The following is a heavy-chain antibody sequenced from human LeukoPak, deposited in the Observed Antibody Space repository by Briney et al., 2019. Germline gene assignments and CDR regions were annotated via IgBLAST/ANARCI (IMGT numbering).Heavy chain of an antibody. CDR1: GFTFSGSA. D-gene: IGHD3-9*01. V-gene: IGHV3-73*01. J-gene: IGHJ4*02. Sequence: GGSLRLSCAASGFTFSGSAMHWVRQASGKGLEWVGRIRSKANSYATAYAASVKGRFTIYRDDSKNTAYLQMNSLKTEDTAVYYCTMYYDILTGYSTYYFDYWGQGTLVTVSS. CDR2: IRSKANSYAT. CDR3: TMYYDILTGYSTYYFDY.